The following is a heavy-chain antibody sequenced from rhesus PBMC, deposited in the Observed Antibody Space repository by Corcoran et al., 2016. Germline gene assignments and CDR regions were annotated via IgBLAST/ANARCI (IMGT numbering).Heavy chain of an antibody. CDR3: ARGETVGTVVFDY. D-gene: IGHD5-42*01. J-gene: IGHJ4*01. V-gene: IGHV4-122*02. Sequence: QVQLQESGPGLVKPSETLSLTCAVSGGSIRSSYYYWSWLRQAPGKGVEWIGYSDKRGTTIENPAPKSGGTISRDTSKNKFSLKRSAVTAADTAVDYCARGETVGTVVFDYWGQGVLVTVSS. CDR1: GGSIRSSYYY. CDR2: SDKRGTT.